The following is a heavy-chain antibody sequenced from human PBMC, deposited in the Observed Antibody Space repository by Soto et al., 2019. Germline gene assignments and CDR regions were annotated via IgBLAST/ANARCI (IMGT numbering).Heavy chain of an antibody. Sequence: SETLSLTCAVYGGSFSGYYWSWIRQPPGKGLEWIGEINHSGSTNYNPSLKSRVTISVDTSKNKFSLKLSTVTAADTAVYYCARGDTVYDAFDIWGQGTMVTVSS. J-gene: IGHJ3*02. V-gene: IGHV4-34*01. CDR1: GGSFSGYY. CDR3: ARGDTVYDAFDI. CDR2: INHSGST. D-gene: IGHD5-18*01.